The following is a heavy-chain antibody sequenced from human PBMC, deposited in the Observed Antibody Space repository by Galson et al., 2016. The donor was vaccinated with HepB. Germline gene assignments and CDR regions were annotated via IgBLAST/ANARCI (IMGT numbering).Heavy chain of an antibody. CDR3: ARHIVMVTAGGGWFDP. J-gene: IGHJ5*02. CDR1: GGSINSSYFY. Sequence: SETLSLTCTVSGGSINSSYFYWAWVRQPPGKGLEWIASIYYSGSTYYSPSLKSRVSISVDTSKSQFSLKLSSVTAADTAMYYCARHIVMVTAGGGWFDPWGQGTLVTVSS. V-gene: IGHV4-39*01. CDR2: IYYSGST. D-gene: IGHD2-21*02.